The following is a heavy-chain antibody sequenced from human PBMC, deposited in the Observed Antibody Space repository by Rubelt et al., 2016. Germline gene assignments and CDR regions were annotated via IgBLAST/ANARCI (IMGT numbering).Heavy chain of an antibody. CDR1: GYTFTSYY. CDR3: ARMDKRITLITEYLYGMDV. D-gene: IGHD3-22*01. CDR2: INPSGGST. V-gene: IGHV1-46*01. Sequence: QVQLVQSGAEVKKPGASVKVSCKASGYTFTSYYMHWVRQAPGQGLEWMGIINPSGGSTSYAQKFQGRVTMTRDTSTSTVYMGLSSLRSEDTAVYYCARMDKRITLITEYLYGMDVWGQGTTVTVSS. J-gene: IGHJ6*02.